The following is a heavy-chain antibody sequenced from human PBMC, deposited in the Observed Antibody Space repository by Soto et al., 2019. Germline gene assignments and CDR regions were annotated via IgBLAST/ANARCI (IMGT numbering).Heavy chain of an antibody. Sequence: GGSLRLSCAASGFTFSSYGMHWVRQAPGKGLEWVAVIRYDGSKKYYADSVKGRFTISRDDSKNTLYLQMNSLRAEDKGLLFCSRELGYCRRWRLYSCYLGQGTLVTVSS. V-gene: IGHV3-33*01. CDR3: SRELGYCRRWRLYSCY. CDR1: GFTFSSYG. D-gene: IGHD2-15*01. CDR2: IRYDGSKK. J-gene: IGHJ4*02.